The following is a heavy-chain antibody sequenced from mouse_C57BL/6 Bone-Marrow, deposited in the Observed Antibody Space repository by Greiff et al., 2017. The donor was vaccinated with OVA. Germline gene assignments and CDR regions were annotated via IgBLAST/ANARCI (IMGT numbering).Heavy chain of an antibody. D-gene: IGHD1-1*01. Sequence: QVQLQQSGPELVKPGASVKISCKASGYAFSSSWMNWVKQRPGKGLEWIGRIYPGDGDTNYNGKFKGKATLTADKSSSTAYMQLSSLTSEDSAVYFCAAYYYGSIGYAMDYWGQGTSVTVSS. CDR2: IYPGDGDT. V-gene: IGHV1-82*01. CDR1: GYAFSSSW. CDR3: AAYYYGSIGYAMDY. J-gene: IGHJ4*01.